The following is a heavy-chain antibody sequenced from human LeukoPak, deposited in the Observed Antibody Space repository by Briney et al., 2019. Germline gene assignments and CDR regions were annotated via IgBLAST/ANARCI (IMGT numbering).Heavy chain of an antibody. CDR3: ARGAGYSGSYPLDY. Sequence: SQTLSLTCAISGDSVSSNSAAWNWIRQSPSRGLEWLGRTYYRSKWYNDYAVSVKSRITINPDTSKNQFSLQLNSVTPGDTAVYYCARGAGYSGSYPLDYWGQGTLVTVSS. D-gene: IGHD1-26*01. CDR2: TYYRSKWYN. J-gene: IGHJ4*02. V-gene: IGHV6-1*01. CDR1: GDSVSSNSAA.